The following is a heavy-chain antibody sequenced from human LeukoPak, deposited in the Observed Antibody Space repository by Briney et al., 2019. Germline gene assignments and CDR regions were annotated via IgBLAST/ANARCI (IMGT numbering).Heavy chain of an antibody. CDR1: LVSINSGTHY. J-gene: IGHJ4*02. CDR2: NYHSGST. V-gene: IGHV4-30-2*01. Sequence: SQTLSLTRTVSLVSINSGTHYWSWIRHPPGKGLEWIGYNYHSGSTYYNPSLKSRVTISLDRSMNQFSLKLTSATVADTAVYDCARDRDVRGAPDSWGLGILVTVSS. D-gene: IGHD3-10*02. CDR3: ARDRDVRGAPDS.